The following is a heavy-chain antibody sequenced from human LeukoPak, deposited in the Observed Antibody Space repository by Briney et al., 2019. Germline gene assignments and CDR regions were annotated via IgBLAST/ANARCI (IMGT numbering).Heavy chain of an antibody. V-gene: IGHV3-15*01. CDR1: GFTFSNAR. J-gene: IGHJ4*02. CDR3: TTDLEWVGGSY. D-gene: IGHD6-19*01. CDR2: IKSKTDGGTT. Sequence: GGSLRLSCAASGFTFSNARMSWVRQAPGKGLEWVGRIKSKTDGGTTDYAAPVKGRFTISRDDSKNTLYLQMNSLKTEDTAIYYCTTDLEWVGGSYWGQGALVTVSS.